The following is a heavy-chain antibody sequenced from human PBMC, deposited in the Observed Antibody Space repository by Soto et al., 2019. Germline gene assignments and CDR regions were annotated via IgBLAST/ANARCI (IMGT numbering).Heavy chain of an antibody. CDR3: ARQSSSGSPQFDP. J-gene: IGHJ5*02. CDR1: GYTFTTYW. CDR2: IYPGDSNT. V-gene: IGHV5-51*01. Sequence: EVQLVQSGAEVKKPGESLKISCKGSGYTFTTYWIGWVRQMPGRGLEWMGIIYPGDSNTRYSPSFQGQVTISADKSIGTAYLQWSSLKASDTAMYYCARQSSSGSPQFDPWGQGTLVTVSS. D-gene: IGHD6-19*01.